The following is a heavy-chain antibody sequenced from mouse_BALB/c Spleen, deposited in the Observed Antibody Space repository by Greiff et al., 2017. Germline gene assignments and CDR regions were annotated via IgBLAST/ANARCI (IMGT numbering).Heavy chain of an antibody. Sequence: VQLKESGGGLVQPGGSLKLSCAASGFTFSSYTMSWVRQTPEKRLEWVAYISNGGGSTYYPDTVKGRFTISRDNAKNTLYLQMSSLKSEDTAMYYCAIHREDYAMDYWGQGTSVTVSS. V-gene: IGHV5-12-2*01. D-gene: IGHD3-3*01. CDR1: GFTFSSYT. CDR3: AIHREDYAMDY. CDR2: ISNGGGST. J-gene: IGHJ4*01.